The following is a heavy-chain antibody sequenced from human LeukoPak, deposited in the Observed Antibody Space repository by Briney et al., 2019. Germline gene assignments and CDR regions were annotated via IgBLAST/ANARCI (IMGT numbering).Heavy chain of an antibody. J-gene: IGHJ4*02. CDR2: ISGSGDST. Sequence: GGSLRLSCAASGFTFSDYAMSWVRQAPGKGLEWVSTISGSGDSTYYADSVKGRFTIPRDNSKNTLYLQMNSLRAEDTAVYYCAKDPNYSPFDYWGQGTLVTVSS. D-gene: IGHD1-7*01. CDR3: AKDPNYSPFDY. CDR1: GFTFSDYA. V-gene: IGHV3-23*01.